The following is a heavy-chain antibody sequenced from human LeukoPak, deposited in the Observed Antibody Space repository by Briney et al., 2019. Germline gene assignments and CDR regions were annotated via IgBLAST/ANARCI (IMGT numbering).Heavy chain of an antibody. CDR2: NRSRCNSI. CDR1: GFTFSSYS. D-gene: IGHD6-6*01. V-gene: IGHV3-21*01. J-gene: IGHJ6*03. Sequence: VGSLRLSCAASGFTFSSYSMNWVRPALGKGLEWVATNRSRCNSISDADSVKSRINNSRDNAKNPLYLQMDNHRAEDTAVNYCARDRARSYYMDVWGKGTTVTVSS. CDR3: ARDRARSYYMDV.